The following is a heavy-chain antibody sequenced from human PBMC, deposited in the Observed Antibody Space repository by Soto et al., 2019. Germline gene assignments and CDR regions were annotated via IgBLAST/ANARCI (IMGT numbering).Heavy chain of an antibody. CDR3: ARGRYYGSGSYYNEGGMDV. J-gene: IGHJ6*02. V-gene: IGHV4-34*01. CDR1: GGSFSGYY. Sequence: SGPLSLTCAVYGGSFSGYYWSWIRQPPGKGLEWIGEINHSGSTNYNPSLKSRVTISVDTSKNQFSLKLSSVTAADTAVYYCARGRYYGSGSYYNEGGMDVWGQGTT. CDR2: INHSGST. D-gene: IGHD3-10*01.